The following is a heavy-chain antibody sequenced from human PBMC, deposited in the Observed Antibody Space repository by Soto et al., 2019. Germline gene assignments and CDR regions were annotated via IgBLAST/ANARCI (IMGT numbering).Heavy chain of an antibody. Sequence: PSETLSLTCAVYGGSFSGYYWSWIRQPPGKGLEWIGEINHSGSTNYNPSLKSRVTISVDTSKNQFSLKLSSVTAADTAVYYCARAWRLDYWGQGTLVTVSS. CDR1: GGSFSGYY. CDR2: INHSGST. D-gene: IGHD3-3*01. V-gene: IGHV4-34*01. CDR3: ARAWRLDY. J-gene: IGHJ4*02.